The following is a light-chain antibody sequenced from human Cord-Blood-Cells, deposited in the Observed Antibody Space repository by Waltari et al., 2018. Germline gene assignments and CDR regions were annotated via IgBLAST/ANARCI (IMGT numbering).Light chain of an antibody. CDR3: QQYNSYWT. CDR2: KAS. J-gene: IGKJ1*01. Sequence: IQMTQSPSPLSAFVDDRVTITCRASRSISSWLAWYQQKPGKAPKLLIYKASSLESGVPSRFSGSGSGTEFTLTISSLQPDDFATYYCQQYNSYWTFGQGTKVEIK. CDR1: RSISSW. V-gene: IGKV1-5*03.